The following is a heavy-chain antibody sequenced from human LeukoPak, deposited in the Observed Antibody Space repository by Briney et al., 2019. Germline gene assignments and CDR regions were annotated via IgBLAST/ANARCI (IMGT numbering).Heavy chain of an antibody. CDR3: ARGMVDI. D-gene: IGHD2-8*01. Sequence: PGGSLGLSCAASGFTFSSYWMSWVRQAPGKGLEWVANINQDGNAKYYVDSVKGRFTISRDNAKNILYLQMNSLRAEDTAVYYCARGMVDIWGQGTMVTVS. V-gene: IGHV3-7*04. CDR1: GFTFSSYW. CDR2: INQDGNAK. J-gene: IGHJ3*02.